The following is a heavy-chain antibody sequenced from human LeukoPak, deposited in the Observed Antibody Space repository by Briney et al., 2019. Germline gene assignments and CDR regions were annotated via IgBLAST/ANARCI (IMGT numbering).Heavy chain of an antibody. CDR2: ISSSSSYI. CDR3: ARAGSGWYYYMDV. CDR1: GFTFSSYS. J-gene: IGHJ6*03. D-gene: IGHD6-19*01. Sequence: PGGSLRLSCAASGFTFSSYSMNWVRQAPGKGLEWVSSISSSSSYIYYADSVKGRFTISRDNAKNSLYLQMNSLRAEDTAVYYCARAGSGWYYYMDVWGKGTTVTVSS. V-gene: IGHV3-21*01.